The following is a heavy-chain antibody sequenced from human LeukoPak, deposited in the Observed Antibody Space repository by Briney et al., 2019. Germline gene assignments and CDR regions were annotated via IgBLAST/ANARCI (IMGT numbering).Heavy chain of an antibody. D-gene: IGHD3-10*01. CDR3: ARGAPGYYYGSGSAFDY. V-gene: IGHV4-34*01. Sequence: SETLSLTCAVYGGSFSGYYWSWIRQPPGKGLEWIGEINHSGSTNYNPSLKSRVTISVDTSKNQFSLKLSSVTAADTAVYYCARGAPGYYYGSGSAFDYWGQETLVTVSS. CDR1: GGSFSGYY. CDR2: INHSGST. J-gene: IGHJ4*02.